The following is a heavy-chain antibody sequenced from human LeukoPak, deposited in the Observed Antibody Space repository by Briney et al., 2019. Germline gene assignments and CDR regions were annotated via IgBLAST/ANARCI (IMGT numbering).Heavy chain of an antibody. D-gene: IGHD3-9*01. CDR2: ICGSGGST. Sequence: GGSLRLSCAASGFTFSSYAMSWVRQAPGKGLEWVSAICGSGGSTYYADSVKGRFTISRDNSKNTLYLQMNSLRAEDTAVYYCAKLSSYYDILTGYYKPDYFDYWGQGTLVTVSS. CDR1: GFTFSSYA. V-gene: IGHV3-23*01. J-gene: IGHJ4*02. CDR3: AKLSSYYDILTGYYKPDYFDY.